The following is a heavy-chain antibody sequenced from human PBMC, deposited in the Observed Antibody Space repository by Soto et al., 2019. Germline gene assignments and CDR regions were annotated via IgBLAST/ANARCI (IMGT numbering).Heavy chain of an antibody. CDR1: GGSFSGYY. D-gene: IGHD2-8*02. V-gene: IGHV4-34*01. J-gene: IGHJ4*02. Sequence: LSLTCAVYGGSFSGYYWTWIRQPPGTGLEWIGEINHSGSTNYNPSLKSRVTISVDTSKNQFSLKLTSVTAADTAVYYCARDKITGLFNYGGQGTRVTVP. CDR3: ARDKITGLFNY. CDR2: INHSGST.